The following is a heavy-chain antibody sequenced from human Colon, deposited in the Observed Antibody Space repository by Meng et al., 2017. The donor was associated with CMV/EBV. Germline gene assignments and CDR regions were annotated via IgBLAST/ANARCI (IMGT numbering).Heavy chain of an antibody. J-gene: IGHJ4*02. Sequence: SGYTFSNYGSSWLRQAPGQGLEWMGWISAYNGNTNYAQNFQGRLTVTTDTSTNTAYMELTRLRSDDTAVYFCARGGYISSWYVAPDYWGRGTLVTVSS. CDR2: ISAYNGNT. CDR3: ARGGYISSWYVAPDY. CDR1: GYTFSNYG. D-gene: IGHD6-13*01. V-gene: IGHV1-18*01.